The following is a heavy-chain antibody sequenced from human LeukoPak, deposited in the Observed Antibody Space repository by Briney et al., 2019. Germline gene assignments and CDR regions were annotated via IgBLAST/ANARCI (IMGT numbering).Heavy chain of an antibody. Sequence: GGSLRLSCAASGFTFISYGMHWVRQAPGKGLEWVAVISYDGSNKYYADSVKGRFTISRDNSKNTLYLQMNSLRAEDTAVYYCARDLYCSGGSCPLDYWGQGTLVTVSS. J-gene: IGHJ4*02. CDR2: ISYDGSNK. D-gene: IGHD2-15*01. CDR3: ARDLYCSGGSCPLDY. CDR1: GFTFISYG. V-gene: IGHV3-30*03.